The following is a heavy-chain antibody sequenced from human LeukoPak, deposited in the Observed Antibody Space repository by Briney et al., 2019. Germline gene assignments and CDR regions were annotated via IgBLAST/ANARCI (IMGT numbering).Heavy chain of an antibody. Sequence: QPGGSLRLSCAASGFTFSSYAMSWVRQAPGKGLEWVSAISGSGGSTYYADSVKGRFTISRDNSKNTLYLQMNSLRAEDTAVYYCAKDGWTPPYDSSGYYYDYWGQGTLVTVSS. D-gene: IGHD3-22*01. CDR1: GFTFSSYA. CDR3: AKDGWTPPYDSSGYYYDY. V-gene: IGHV3-23*01. CDR2: ISGSGGST. J-gene: IGHJ4*02.